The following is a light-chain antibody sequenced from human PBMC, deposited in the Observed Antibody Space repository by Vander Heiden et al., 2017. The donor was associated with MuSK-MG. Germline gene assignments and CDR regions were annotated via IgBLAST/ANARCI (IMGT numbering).Light chain of an antibody. Sequence: IVMTPSPDSLAVSLGERATINCKSSQSVLYSSNNKNYLAWYQQKPGQPPKLLIYWASTRESGVPDRFSGSGSGTDFTLTISSLQAEDVAVYYCQQYYSTPWTFGQGTKVXIK. CDR3: QQYYSTPWT. V-gene: IGKV4-1*01. J-gene: IGKJ1*01. CDR2: WAS. CDR1: QSVLYSSNNKNY.